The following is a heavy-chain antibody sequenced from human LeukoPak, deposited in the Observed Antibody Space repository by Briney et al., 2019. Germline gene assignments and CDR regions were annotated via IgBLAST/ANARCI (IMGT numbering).Heavy chain of an antibody. D-gene: IGHD3-16*01. CDR3: ARDTSLSGY. CDR1: GFTFSSSS. CDR2: ISSSSSYI. J-gene: IGHJ4*02. Sequence: GGSLRLSCAASGFTFSSSSMNWVRQAPGKGLEWVSSISSSSSYIHYADSVKGRFTISRDNAKNSLYLQMNSLRAEDTAVYYCARDTSLSGYWGQGTLVTVSS. V-gene: IGHV3-21*01.